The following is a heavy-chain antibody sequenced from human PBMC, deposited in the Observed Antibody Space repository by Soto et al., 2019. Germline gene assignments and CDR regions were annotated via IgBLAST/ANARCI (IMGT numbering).Heavy chain of an antibody. V-gene: IGHV3-74*01. CDR2: INSDGSST. CDR1: GFTFSSYW. D-gene: IGHD3-22*01. CDR3: ARDLYYDSSGYYYGYYFDY. J-gene: IGHJ4*02. Sequence: GGSMRLSCAASGFTFSSYWMHWVRQAPGKGLVWVSRINSDGSSTSYADSVKGRFTISRDNAKNTLYLQMNSLRAEDTAVYYCARDLYYDSSGYYYGYYFDYWGQETLVTVSS.